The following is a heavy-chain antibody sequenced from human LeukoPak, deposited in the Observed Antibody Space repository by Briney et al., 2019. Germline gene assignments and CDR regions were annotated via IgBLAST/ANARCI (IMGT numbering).Heavy chain of an antibody. V-gene: IGHV4-34*01. CDR2: INHSGST. Sequence: SETLSLTCAVYGGSFSGYYWSWIRQPPGKGLEWIGEINHSGSTNYNPSLKSRVTISVDTSKNQFSLKLSSVTAADTAVYYCARLRMDAIFGVVIISYLYYFDYWGQGTLVTVSS. D-gene: IGHD3-3*01. CDR1: GGSFSGYY. J-gene: IGHJ4*02. CDR3: ARLRMDAIFGVVIISYLYYFDY.